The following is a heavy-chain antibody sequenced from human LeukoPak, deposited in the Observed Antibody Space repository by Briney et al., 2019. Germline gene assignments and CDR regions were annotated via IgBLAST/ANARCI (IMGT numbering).Heavy chain of an antibody. Sequence: SETLSLTCTVSGGSISSGHYYWGWIRQPPGKGLEWIGSIYYTGITYYNPSLKSRVTMSADTSKNQFSLKLSSVTAADTAVYYCARHSIYYDSSGYYYQLSGYFDYWGQGTLVTVSS. D-gene: IGHD3-22*01. V-gene: IGHV4-39*01. CDR2: IYYTGIT. CDR1: GGSISSGHYY. J-gene: IGHJ4*02. CDR3: ARHSIYYDSSGYYYQLSGYFDY.